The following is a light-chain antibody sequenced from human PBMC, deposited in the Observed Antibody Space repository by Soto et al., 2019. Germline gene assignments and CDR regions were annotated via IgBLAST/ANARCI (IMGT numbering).Light chain of an antibody. J-gene: IGKJ1*01. Sequence: EIVLTQSPGTLSLSPGERATLSCRASQSVSSSYLAWYQQKPGQAPRLLIYAASSRATGIPDRFSGSGSGTDFTLTISRLEPEDFAVYYSQQYGNSPLWTFGQGTKVEIK. V-gene: IGKV3-20*01. CDR1: QSVSSSY. CDR3: QQYGNSPLWT. CDR2: AAS.